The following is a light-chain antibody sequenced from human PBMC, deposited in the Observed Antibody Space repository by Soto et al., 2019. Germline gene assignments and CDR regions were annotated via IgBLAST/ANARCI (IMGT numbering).Light chain of an antibody. V-gene: IGLV1-40*01. Sequence: QSVLTQPPSVSRAPGQRVTISCTGSSSNIGARYDVHWYQQLPGTAPKLLIYGNSNRPSGVPDRFSGSKSGTSASLAITGLQAEDEADYYCQSYDSSLSYAFGTGTKVTVL. J-gene: IGLJ1*01. CDR3: QSYDSSLSYA. CDR2: GNS. CDR1: SSNIGARYD.